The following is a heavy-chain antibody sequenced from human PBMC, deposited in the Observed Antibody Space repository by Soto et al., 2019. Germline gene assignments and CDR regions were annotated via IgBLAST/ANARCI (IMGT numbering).Heavy chain of an antibody. CDR3: AKDSPLYSSSWPGHFQH. CDR1: GFPFSSYG. D-gene: IGHD6-13*01. CDR2: ISYDGSNK. V-gene: IGHV3-30*18. J-gene: IGHJ1*01. Sequence: PGXSLRLSCAASGFPFSSYGMHWFRQAPVNGLEWVAVISYDGSNKYYADSVKGRFTISRDNSKNTLYLQMNSLRAEDTAVYYCAKDSPLYSSSWPGHFQHWGQGTLVTVSS.